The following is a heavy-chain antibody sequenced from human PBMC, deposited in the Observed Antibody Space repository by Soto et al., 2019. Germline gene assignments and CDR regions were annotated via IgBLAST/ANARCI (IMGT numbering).Heavy chain of an antibody. CDR2: INPSGGST. D-gene: IGHD6-13*01. J-gene: IGHJ6*02. V-gene: IGHV1-46*01. CDR3: ARDGGSSRTQGMDG. Sequence: QVQLVQSGAEVKKPGASVKVSCKASGYTFTSYYMHWVRQAPGQGLEWMGVINPSGGSTNYAQKFPGRVTMTRETAPSQDFVELSSLRSEEQAVYYCARDGGSSRTQGMDGLGQGATVTVSS. CDR1: GYTFTSYY.